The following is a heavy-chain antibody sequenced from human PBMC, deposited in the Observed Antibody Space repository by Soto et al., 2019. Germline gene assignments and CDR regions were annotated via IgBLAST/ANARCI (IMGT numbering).Heavy chain of an antibody. V-gene: IGHV4-34*01. D-gene: IGHD6-19*01. CDR3: ARGPGPAVAGTRNAFDI. J-gene: IGHJ3*02. CDR2: INHSGST. CDR1: GGSFSGYY. Sequence: PSETLSLTCAVYGGSFSGYYWSWIRQPPGKGLEWIGEINHSGSTNYNPPLKSRVTISVDTSKNQFSLKLSSVTAADTAVYYCARGPGPAVAGTRNAFDIWGQGTMVTVSS.